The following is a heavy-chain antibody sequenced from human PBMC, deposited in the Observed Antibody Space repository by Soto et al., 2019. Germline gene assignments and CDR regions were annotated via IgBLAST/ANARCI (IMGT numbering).Heavy chain of an antibody. D-gene: IGHD3-3*01. CDR2: IYTSGST. CDR3: ARTYDFWSGSGQYYYGMDV. J-gene: IGHJ6*02. CDR1: GGSISSYY. V-gene: IGHV4-4*07. Sequence: SETLSLTCTVSGGSISSYYWSWIRQPAGKGLEWIGRIYTSGSTNYNPSLKSRVTMSVDTPKNQFSLKLSSVTAADTAVYYCARTYDFWSGSGQYYYGMDVWGQGTTVTVSS.